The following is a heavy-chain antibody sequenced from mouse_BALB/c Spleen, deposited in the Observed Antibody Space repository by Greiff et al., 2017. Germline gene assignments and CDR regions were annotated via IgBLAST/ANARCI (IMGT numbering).Heavy chain of an antibody. D-gene: IGHD4-1*02. J-gene: IGHJ2*01. Sequence: LVESGPELVRPGVSVKISCKGSGYTFTDYAMHWVKQSHAKSLEWIGVISTYYGNTNYNQKFKGKATMTVDKSSSTAYMELARLTSEDSAIYYCARPTGTTGAYFDYWGQGTTLTVSS. CDR3: ARPTGTTGAYFDY. V-gene: IGHV1-67*01. CDR2: ISTYYGNT. CDR1: GYTFTDYA.